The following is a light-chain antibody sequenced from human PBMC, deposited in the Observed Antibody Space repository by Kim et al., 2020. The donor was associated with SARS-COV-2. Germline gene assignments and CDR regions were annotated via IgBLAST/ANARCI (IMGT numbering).Light chain of an antibody. CDR1: QTVRNNY. CDR3: QQYGNSPPWT. J-gene: IGKJ1*01. CDR2: GAS. Sequence: PGDSATLSCRASQTVRNNYLAWYQQRPGQIPRLLIFGASLRATGIPDRFRGSASGTDFILTIHRLEPEDFAIYFCQQYGNSPPWTFGQGTKVDIK. V-gene: IGKV3-20*01.